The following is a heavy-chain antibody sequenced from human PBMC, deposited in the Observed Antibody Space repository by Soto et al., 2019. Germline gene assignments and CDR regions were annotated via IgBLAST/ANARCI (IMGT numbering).Heavy chain of an antibody. J-gene: IGHJ6*02. CDR3: ARPFVDCSGGSCYYSGMDV. D-gene: IGHD2-15*01. V-gene: IGHV3-53*04. CDR1: GFTVSSNY. CDR2: IYSGGST. Sequence: EVQLVESGGGLVHPGGSLRLSCAASGFTVSSNYMSWVRQAPGKGLEWVSVIYSGGSTYYADSVKGRFTISRHNSKNTLYLQMNSLRAEDTAVYYCARPFVDCSGGSCYYSGMDVWGQGTTVTVSS.